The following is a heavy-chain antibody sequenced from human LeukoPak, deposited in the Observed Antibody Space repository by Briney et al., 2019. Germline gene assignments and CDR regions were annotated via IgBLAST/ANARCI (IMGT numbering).Heavy chain of an antibody. V-gene: IGHV3-30*18. CDR2: ISYDGSNK. Sequence: PGRSLRLSCAASGFTFSSYGMHWVRQAPGKGLEWVAVISYDGSNKYYADSVKGRFTISRDNSKNTLYLQMNSLRAEDTAVYYRAKGGGSFDYWGQGTLVTVSS. CDR1: GFTFSSYG. CDR3: AKGGGSFDY. D-gene: IGHD1-26*01. J-gene: IGHJ4*02.